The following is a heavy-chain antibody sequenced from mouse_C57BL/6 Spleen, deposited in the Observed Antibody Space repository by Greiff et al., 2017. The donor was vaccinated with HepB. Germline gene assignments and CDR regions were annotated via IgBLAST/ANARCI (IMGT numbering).Heavy chain of an antibody. Sequence: EVQLVESGGDLVKPGGSLKLSCAASGFTFSSYGMSWVRQTPDKRLEWVATISSGGSYTYYPDSVKGRFTISRDNAKNTLYLQMSSLKSEDTAMYYCARQLRMDYWGQGTSVTVSS. CDR2: ISSGGSYT. V-gene: IGHV5-6*01. CDR3: ARQLRMDY. J-gene: IGHJ4*01. CDR1: GFTFSSYG.